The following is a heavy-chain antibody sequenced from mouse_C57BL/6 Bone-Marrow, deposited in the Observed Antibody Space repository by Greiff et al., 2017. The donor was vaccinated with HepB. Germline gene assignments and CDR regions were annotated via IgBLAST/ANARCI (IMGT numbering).Heavy chain of an antibody. V-gene: IGHV1-67*01. CDR2: ISTYYGDA. Sequence: VQLQESGPELVRPGVSVKISCKGSGYTFTGYAMHWVKQSHAKSLEWIGVISTYYGDASYNQKFKDTATLTVDKSSSTAYMQLARLTSEDSAVYYCASVPLIYYDNNGHFDYWGQGTTLTVSS. D-gene: IGHD2-1*01. J-gene: IGHJ2*01. CDR1: GYTFTGYA. CDR3: ASVPLIYYDNNGHFDY.